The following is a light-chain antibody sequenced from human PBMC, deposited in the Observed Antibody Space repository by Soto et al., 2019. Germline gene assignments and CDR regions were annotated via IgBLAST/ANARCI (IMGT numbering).Light chain of an antibody. CDR3: SSFTRDATLI. J-gene: IGLJ2*01. CDR2: EVV. Sequence: QSVLTQPASVSGSPGQSITISCNGSSRVIGTYKYVSWYQQRPDKAPRLMIYEVVNRPSGISDRFSGSKSGNTASLTISDLQPEDDADYYCSSFTRDATLIFGGGTQLTVL. CDR1: SRVIGTYKY. V-gene: IGLV2-14*01.